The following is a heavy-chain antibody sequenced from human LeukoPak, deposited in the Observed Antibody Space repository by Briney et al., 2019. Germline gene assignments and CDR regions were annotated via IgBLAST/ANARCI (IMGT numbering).Heavy chain of an antibody. Sequence: SETLSLTCTVSGGSISSGDFYWSWVCQHPEKGLEWIGYIYYSGTAYYNPSLKSRVTMSVDTSKNQFSLKLDSVTAADTAVYYCARFSNAHGVKFDYWGQGTLVTVSS. CDR2: IYYSGTA. CDR3: ARFSNAHGVKFDY. CDR1: GGSISSGDFY. V-gene: IGHV4-31*03. J-gene: IGHJ4*02. D-gene: IGHD2-8*01.